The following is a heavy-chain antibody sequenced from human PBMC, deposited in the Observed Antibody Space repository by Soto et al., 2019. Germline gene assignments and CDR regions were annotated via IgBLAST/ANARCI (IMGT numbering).Heavy chain of an antibody. Sequence: QVQLVESGGGVVQPGRSLRLSCAASGFTFSSYGMHWVRQAPGKGLEWVAVISYDGSNKYYADSVKCRFTISRDNSKNTVYVQMNSLRAEDMAVYYCAKDPVGYDSSGPYLYWGQGTLVTVSS. D-gene: IGHD3-22*01. V-gene: IGHV3-30*18. CDR3: AKDPVGYDSSGPYLY. CDR2: ISYDGSNK. CDR1: GFTFSSYG. J-gene: IGHJ4*02.